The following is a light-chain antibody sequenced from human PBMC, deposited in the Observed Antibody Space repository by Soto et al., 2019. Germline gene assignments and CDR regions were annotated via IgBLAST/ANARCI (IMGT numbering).Light chain of an antibody. V-gene: IGLV2-8*01. CDR3: SSYAGSKTL. Sequence: QSALTQPLSASGSPGQSVTISCTGTGRDVGNYNYVSWYQQHPGKAPKLMIYEVSKRPSGVPDRFSGSKSGNTASLTVSGLQAEDEADYYCSSYAGSKTLFGGGTKVTVL. CDR1: GRDVGNYNY. CDR2: EVS. J-gene: IGLJ3*02.